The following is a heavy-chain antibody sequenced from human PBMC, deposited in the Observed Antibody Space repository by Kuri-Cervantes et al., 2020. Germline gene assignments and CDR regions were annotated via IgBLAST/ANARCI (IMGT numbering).Heavy chain of an antibody. CDR2: IMPIFGTI. V-gene: IGHV1-69*06. Sequence: SVKVSCKASGGTFRSDAISWLRQAPGQGLEWMGRIMPIFGTIDYAQKFQGRVTITADKSTKTAYMELNSLRSEDTAVYYCANPRSPGGYYDSSGESAFDMWGQGTMVTVSS. CDR3: ANPRSPGGYYDSSGESAFDM. J-gene: IGHJ3*02. CDR1: GGTFRSDA. D-gene: IGHD3-22*01.